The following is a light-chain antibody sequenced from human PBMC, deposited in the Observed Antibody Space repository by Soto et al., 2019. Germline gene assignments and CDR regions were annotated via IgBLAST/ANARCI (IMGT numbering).Light chain of an antibody. CDR1: SRDVGHYNY. Sequence: QSVLTQPASVSGSPGASIPISCTGTSRDVGHYNYVSWYQQHPGNAPKLIIYDVALRASGVSDRFSASKSGNTASLTISGLQAEDEADYYCCSYTTTTSRVFGTGTKVTVL. J-gene: IGLJ1*01. CDR2: DVA. V-gene: IGLV2-14*03. CDR3: CSYTTTTSRV.